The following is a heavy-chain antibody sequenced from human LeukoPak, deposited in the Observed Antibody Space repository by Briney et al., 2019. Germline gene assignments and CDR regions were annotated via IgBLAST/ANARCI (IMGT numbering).Heavy chain of an antibody. Sequence: SETLSLTCTVSGGSLSSGSYYWRWLRQPAGKGLDWIGRIYTSGSTNYNPSLKSRVTISVDTSKNQFSLKLSSVTAADTAVYYCARGRTGRADDSMGYWGQGTLVTVSS. CDR2: IYTSGST. D-gene: IGHD3-22*01. V-gene: IGHV4-61*02. CDR1: GGSLSSGSYY. CDR3: ARGRTGRADDSMGY. J-gene: IGHJ4*02.